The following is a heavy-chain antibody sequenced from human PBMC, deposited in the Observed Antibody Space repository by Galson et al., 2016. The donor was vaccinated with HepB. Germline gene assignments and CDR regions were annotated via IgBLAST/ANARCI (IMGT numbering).Heavy chain of an antibody. CDR1: GFTFRNYG. CDR2: ISGSSAT. D-gene: IGHD2-8*01. Sequence: SLRLSCAASGFTFRNYGMSWARQPPGKGLEWVSAISGSSATYYADSVKGRFNISRDNSNNTLYLQMNSLKGEDSAVYYCALGVYWGQGTLVTVSS. CDR3: ALGVY. J-gene: IGHJ4*02. V-gene: IGHV3-23*01.